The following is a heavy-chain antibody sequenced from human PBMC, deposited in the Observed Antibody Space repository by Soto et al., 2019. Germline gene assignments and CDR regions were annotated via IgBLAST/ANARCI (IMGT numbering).Heavy chain of an antibody. J-gene: IGHJ4*02. CDR3: ARVGAYFGEFEYFDY. CDR2: ISRNSDYI. D-gene: IGHD3-10*01. Sequence: EVQLVESGGGLVKPGGSLRLSCAASGFTFSSYSMNWVRQAPGKGLEWVSSISRNSDYIYYSDSVKGRFIISRDNARTSLYLHMNSLRAEDTAVYYCARVGAYFGEFEYFDYWGQGALVTVSS. CDR1: GFTFSSYS. V-gene: IGHV3-21*01.